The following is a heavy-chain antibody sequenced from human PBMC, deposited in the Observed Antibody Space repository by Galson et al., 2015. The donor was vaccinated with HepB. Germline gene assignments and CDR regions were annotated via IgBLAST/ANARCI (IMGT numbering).Heavy chain of an antibody. CDR3: TTYRSSWVHDAFDI. CDR1: GFTFSNAW. Sequence: SLRLSCAASGFTFSNAWMSWVRQAPGKGLEWVGRIKSKTDGGTTDYAAPVKGGFTISRDDSKNTLYLQMNSLKTEDTAVYYCTTYRSSWVHDAFDIWGQGAMVTVSS. V-gene: IGHV3-15*01. J-gene: IGHJ3*02. CDR2: IKSKTDGGTT. D-gene: IGHD6-13*01.